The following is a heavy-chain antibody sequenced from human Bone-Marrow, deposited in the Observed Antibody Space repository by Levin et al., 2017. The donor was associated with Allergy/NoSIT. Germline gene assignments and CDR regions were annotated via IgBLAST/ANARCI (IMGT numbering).Heavy chain of an antibody. Sequence: ASVKVSCKASGGTFSNYAISWVRQAPGQGLEWMGGINPLFGIPNYAQKFQGRVTITADTSANTAYMELISLRSEDTALYFCARVRGYDYSHYGMDVWGQGTTVTVSS. CDR2: INPLFGIP. J-gene: IGHJ6*02. CDR3: ARVRGYDYSHYGMDV. D-gene: IGHD5-12*01. CDR1: GGTFSNYA. V-gene: IGHV1-69*10.